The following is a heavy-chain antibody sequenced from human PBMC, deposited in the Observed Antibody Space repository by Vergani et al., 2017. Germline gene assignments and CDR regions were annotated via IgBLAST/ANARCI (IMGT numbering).Heavy chain of an antibody. J-gene: IGHJ4*02. CDR2: INPSGGHT. CDR1: GYTFSNYY. CDR3: ARGDYGILTGYRY. Sequence: QVQVVQSGAEVKQSGASVKVSCTTSGYTFSNYYMHWVRQAPGQGLEWMGIINPSGGHTNYAQKFQGRVTMTRDTSTSTVYMELSSLRSEDTAIYYCARGDYGILTGYRYWGQGTLVTVSA. D-gene: IGHD3-9*01. V-gene: IGHV1-46*03.